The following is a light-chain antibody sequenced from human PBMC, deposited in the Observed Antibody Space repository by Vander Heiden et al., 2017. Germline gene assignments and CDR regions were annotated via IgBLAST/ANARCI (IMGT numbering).Light chain of an antibody. CDR3: QQYHVPPIT. V-gene: IGKV4-1*01. Sequence: IVMTHSPDSPPVSLGEGHSIICNSSQTDLYSSTNKNYLAWYQQKSSRPPKMLMYWASTGHSGVPDRCSGSGSGINITLTISSLQAEDAAVYFCQQYHVPPITFGQGTRLEIK. J-gene: IGKJ5*01. CDR2: WAS. CDR1: QTDLYSSTNKNY.